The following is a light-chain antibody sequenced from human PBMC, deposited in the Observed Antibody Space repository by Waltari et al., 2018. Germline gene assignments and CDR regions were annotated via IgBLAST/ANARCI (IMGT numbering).Light chain of an antibody. V-gene: IGLV2-11*01. CDR3: CSYAGSYTFPYV. CDR1: SSDVGGYNY. Sequence: LTQPRSVSGSPGQSVTISCTGTSSDVGGYNYVSWYQQHPGKAPKLMIYDVSKRPSGVPDRFSGSKSGNTASLTISGLQAEDEADYYCCSYAGSYTFPYVFGTGTKVTVL. J-gene: IGLJ1*01. CDR2: DVS.